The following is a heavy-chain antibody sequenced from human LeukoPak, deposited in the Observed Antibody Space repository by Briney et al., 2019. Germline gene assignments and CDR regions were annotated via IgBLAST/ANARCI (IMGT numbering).Heavy chain of an antibody. CDR1: GGSFSGYY. Sequence: PSETLSLTCAVYGGSFSGYYWSWIRQPPGKGLEWIGYIYYSGTTNYNPSLKSRVTISVDTSKNQFSLKLSSVTAADTAVYYCARGVYIAAARYGYWGQGTLVTVSS. J-gene: IGHJ4*02. V-gene: IGHV4-59*01. CDR2: IYYSGTT. CDR3: ARGVYIAAARYGY. D-gene: IGHD6-13*01.